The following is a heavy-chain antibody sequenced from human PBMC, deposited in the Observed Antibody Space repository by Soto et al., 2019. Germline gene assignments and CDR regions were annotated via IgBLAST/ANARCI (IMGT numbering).Heavy chain of an antibody. J-gene: IGHJ4*02. CDR2: INSDSSTI. Sequence: AGGARRLSRGASGLSFCRCSLNWVRQAPGKGLEWVSYINSDSSTIYYADSVKGRFTISRDDSKKTAYLQMNSLKTEDTAVYYCTPFYGAYAAYWGQGTLVTVSS. CDR3: TPFYGAYAAY. V-gene: IGHV3-48*01. CDR1: GLSFCRCS. D-gene: IGHD5-12*01.